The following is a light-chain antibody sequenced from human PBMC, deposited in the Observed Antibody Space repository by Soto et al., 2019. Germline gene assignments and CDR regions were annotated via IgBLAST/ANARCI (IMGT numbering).Light chain of an antibody. CDR3: QQYGSSPPDT. V-gene: IGKV3-20*01. CDR2: GAS. CDR1: ETIRSNY. J-gene: IGKJ3*01. Sequence: EIVLTQSPGTLSSSPGEGVTLSCRASETIRSNYLAWYQKKPGQAPRLLLFGASTRATGIPDKFSGSGSGTDFTLTISSLEPEDFAEYYCQQYGSSPPDTFGPGT.